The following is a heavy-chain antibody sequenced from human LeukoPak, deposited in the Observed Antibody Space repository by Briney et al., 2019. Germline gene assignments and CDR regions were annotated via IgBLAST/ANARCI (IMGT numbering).Heavy chain of an antibody. CDR3: AKSSGDYFFDY. J-gene: IGHJ4*02. Sequence: ASVTVSCKASGYSFNNHDINWVRQATGQGLEWLGRMNPNSGNAAYAQKLQGRVTMTWDSSTNTAYLEVIALRSDDTAVYYCAKSSGDYFFDYWGQGTLVTVSS. CDR2: MNPNSGNA. V-gene: IGHV1-8*01. D-gene: IGHD3-22*01. CDR1: GYSFNNHD.